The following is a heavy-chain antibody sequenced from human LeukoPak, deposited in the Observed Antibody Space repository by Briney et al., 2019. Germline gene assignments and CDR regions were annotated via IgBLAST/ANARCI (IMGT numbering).Heavy chain of an antibody. CDR2: ISGSGGNT. J-gene: IGHJ6*03. D-gene: IGHD5-18*01. CDR1: GFTFSRNG. CDR3: AKGVDTAMVGYYYYYMDV. V-gene: IGHV3-23*01. Sequence: GGSLRLSCAASGFTFSRNGMTWVRQAPGKGLEWVSAISGSGGNTYYADSVKGRFTISRDNSKNTLYLQMNSLRAEDTAVYYCAKGVDTAMVGYYYYYMDVWGKGTTVTISS.